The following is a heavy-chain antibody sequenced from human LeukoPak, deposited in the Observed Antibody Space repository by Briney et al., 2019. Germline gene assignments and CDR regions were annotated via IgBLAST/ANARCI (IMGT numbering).Heavy chain of an antibody. V-gene: IGHV4-30-2*01. CDR1: GGSISSGGYY. Sequence: SETLSLTCTVSGGSISSGGYYWSWIRQPPGKGLEWIGYIYHSGSTYYNPSLKSRVTISVDRSKNQFSLKLSSVTAADTAVYYCARGAFDYDFWSGYIEYFDYWGQGTLVTVSS. CDR3: ARGAFDYDFWSGYIEYFDY. D-gene: IGHD3-3*01. J-gene: IGHJ4*02. CDR2: IYHSGST.